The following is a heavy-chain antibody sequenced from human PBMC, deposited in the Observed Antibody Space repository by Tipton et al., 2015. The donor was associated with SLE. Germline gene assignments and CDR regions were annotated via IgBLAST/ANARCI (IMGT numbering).Heavy chain of an antibody. D-gene: IGHD2-2*01. J-gene: IGHJ4*02. CDR1: GGSFSAYY. Sequence: LRLSCVVYGGSFSAYYWSWFRQSPGKGLEWIGEINHSGSTNYNPSLKSRVTISVDTSKSQFSLKLSSVTAADTAVYYCARLSMPYFDYWGQGTLVTVSS. V-gene: IGHV4-34*01. CDR3: ARLSMPYFDY. CDR2: INHSGST.